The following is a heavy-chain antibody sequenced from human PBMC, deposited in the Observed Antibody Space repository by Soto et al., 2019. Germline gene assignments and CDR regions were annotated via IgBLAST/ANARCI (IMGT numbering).Heavy chain of an antibody. CDR3: AKDHSSGYYFDY. J-gene: IGHJ4*02. D-gene: IGHD3-22*01. CDR2: IKQDGSEK. V-gene: IGHV3-7*01. CDR1: GFTFSGYW. Sequence: PGGSLRLSCAASGFTFSGYWMSWVRQAPGKGLEWVANIKQDGSEKYYVDSVKGRFTISRDNSKNTLYLQMNSLRAEDTAVYYCAKDHSSGYYFDYWGQGTLVTVSS.